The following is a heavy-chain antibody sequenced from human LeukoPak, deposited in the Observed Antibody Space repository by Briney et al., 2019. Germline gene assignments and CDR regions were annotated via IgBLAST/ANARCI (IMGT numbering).Heavy chain of an antibody. CDR1: GYTFTSYG. D-gene: IGHD2-15*01. V-gene: IGHV1-18*01. J-gene: IGHJ5*02. CDR2: ISAYNGNT. CDR3: ARDNCSGGSCYSRWFDP. Sequence: GASVKVSCKASGYTFTSYGISWVRQAPGQGLEWMGWISAYNGNTNYAQKLQGRVTMTTDTSTSTAYMELRSLRSDDTAVYYCARDNCSGGSCYSRWFDPWGQGTLVTASS.